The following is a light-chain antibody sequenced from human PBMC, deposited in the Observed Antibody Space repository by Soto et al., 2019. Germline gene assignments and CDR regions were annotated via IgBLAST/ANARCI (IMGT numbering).Light chain of an antibody. J-gene: IGKJ1*01. CDR2: GAS. CDR1: QSVSSSY. Sequence: EMLLSQAADTLSLSPGERATLSFRASQSVSSSYLAWYQQKPGQAPRLLIYGASSRATGIPDRFSGSGSGTDFTLTISRLEPEDFAVYYCQQYGSSPWTFGQGTKVDIK. V-gene: IGKV3-20*01. CDR3: QQYGSSPWT.